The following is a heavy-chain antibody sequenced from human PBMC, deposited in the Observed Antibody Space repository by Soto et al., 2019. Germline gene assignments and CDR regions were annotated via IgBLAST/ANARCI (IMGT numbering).Heavy chain of an antibody. Sequence: EVQLLESGGGLVQPGGALRLSCAASGFTFSSNAMNWVRQAPGKGLEWVSAISGNGGSTYYADSVKGRFIISRDSSKNTLYLQMNSLRAEDTAIYYCGRGVNTATTGSDYWGQGTLVTVSS. CDR1: GFTFSSNA. CDR2: ISGNGGST. D-gene: IGHD4-17*01. J-gene: IGHJ4*02. CDR3: GRGVNTATTGSDY. V-gene: IGHV3-23*01.